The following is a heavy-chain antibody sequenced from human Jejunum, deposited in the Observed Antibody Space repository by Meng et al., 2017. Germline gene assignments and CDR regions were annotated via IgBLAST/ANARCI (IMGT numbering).Heavy chain of an antibody. V-gene: IGHV1-2*06. CDR3: AREIEAAGHAGLDY. Sequence: QVDLVQSGTGVKKPGASVKVSCKASGHTFTNYYIHWVRQAPGQGVDWMGRINPNSGGTNYAQKFQGRVTMTRDTSISTVYMELSSLRSDDTAVYYCAREIEAAGHAGLDYWGQGTLVTVSS. CDR1: GHTFTNYY. CDR2: INPNSGGT. D-gene: IGHD6-13*01. J-gene: IGHJ4*02.